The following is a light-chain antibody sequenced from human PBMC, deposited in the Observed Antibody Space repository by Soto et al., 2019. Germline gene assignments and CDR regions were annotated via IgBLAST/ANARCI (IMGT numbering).Light chain of an antibody. CDR2: DVS. V-gene: IGLV2-14*03. CDR3: CSYTSSSTPWV. Sequence: QSALTQPASVSGSPGQSITISCTGTSSDVGGYNYVSWYQQHPGEAPKLMIYDVSDRPSGVSNRFSASKSGNMASLTISGLQPEDEADYFCCSYTSSSTPWVFGTGTKVTVL. J-gene: IGLJ1*01. CDR1: SSDVGGYNY.